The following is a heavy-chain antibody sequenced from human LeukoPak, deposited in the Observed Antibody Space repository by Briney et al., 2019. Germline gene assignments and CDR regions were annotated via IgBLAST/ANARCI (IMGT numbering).Heavy chain of an antibody. D-gene: IGHD3-22*01. CDR2: ITGGGTVT. CDR1: GFTFSSYG. V-gene: IGHV3-23*01. Sequence: PGGSLRLSCAASGFTFSSYGMSWVRQAPGKGLEWVSAITGGGTVTDYAGSVRGRFSISRDNSKNTLSLQMNSLRAEDTAIYYCARAYGNSGYYQLPIDYWGQGALVTVSS. J-gene: IGHJ4*02. CDR3: ARAYGNSGYYQLPIDY.